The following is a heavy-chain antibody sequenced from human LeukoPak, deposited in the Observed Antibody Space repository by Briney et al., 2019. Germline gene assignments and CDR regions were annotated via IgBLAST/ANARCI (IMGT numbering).Heavy chain of an antibody. CDR2: INHSGST. CDR3: ARSSGYYRNFDY. Sequence: SETLSLTCAVYGGSFSGYYWSWIRQPPGKGLEWIGEINHSGSTNYNPSLKSRVTISVNTSKNQFSLNLSSVTAADTAVYCCARSSGYYRNFDYWGQGTLVTVSS. D-gene: IGHD3-22*01. V-gene: IGHV4-34*01. CDR1: GGSFSGYY. J-gene: IGHJ4*02.